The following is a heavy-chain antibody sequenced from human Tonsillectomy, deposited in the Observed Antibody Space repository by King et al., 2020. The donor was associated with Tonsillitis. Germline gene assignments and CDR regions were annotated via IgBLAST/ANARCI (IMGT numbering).Heavy chain of an antibody. CDR3: AKVANSNAYDYFDY. D-gene: IGHD4-11*01. V-gene: IGHV3-23*04. Sequence: VQLVESGGGLVQPGGSLRLSCAASGFTFSSYAMSWVRQAPGKGLEWVSTFSGGVGSTYYADSVKGRLTISRDNSMNTLYVQMNSLRAKDTAVYYCAKVANSNAYDYFDYWGQGTLVTVSS. J-gene: IGHJ4*02. CDR1: GFTFSSYA. CDR2: FSGGVGST.